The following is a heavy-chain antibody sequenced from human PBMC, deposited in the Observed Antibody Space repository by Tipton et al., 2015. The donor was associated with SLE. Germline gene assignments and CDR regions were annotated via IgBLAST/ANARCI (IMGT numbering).Heavy chain of an antibody. J-gene: IGHJ4*02. CDR2: IREDGSVS. V-gene: IGHV3-7*01. CDR3: ASGPPKWLAGIDY. Sequence: SLRLSCAVSGFTFSNNWMAWVRQAPGKGLEWVAHIREDGSVSYYADSLKGRFTISRDTSKNTLYLQMNSLRPEDTAVYYCASGPPKWLAGIDYWGQGTLVIVSS. D-gene: IGHD5-12*01. CDR1: GFTFSNNW.